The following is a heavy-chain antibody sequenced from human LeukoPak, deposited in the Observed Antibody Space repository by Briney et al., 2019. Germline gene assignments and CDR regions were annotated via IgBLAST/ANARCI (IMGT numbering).Heavy chain of an antibody. CDR2: INRSGSI. D-gene: IGHD3-10*01. CDR3: TRVRITMVRGANNWFDP. Sequence: SETLSLTCAVYGGSLSGYYWNWIRQPPGKGLEWIGEINRSGSINYSPSLKSRVTISLDTSNSQFSLKLSSVTAADTAAYYCTRVRITMVRGANNWFDPWGQGTLVTVSS. J-gene: IGHJ5*02. V-gene: IGHV4-34*01. CDR1: GGSLSGYY.